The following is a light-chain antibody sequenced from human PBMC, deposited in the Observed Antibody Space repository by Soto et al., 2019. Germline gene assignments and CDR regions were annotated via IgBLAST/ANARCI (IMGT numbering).Light chain of an antibody. V-gene: IGLV2-14*01. CDR3: RSYTSSSTLVYV. Sequence: QSALTQPASVSGSPGQSITISCTGTSSDVGGYNYVSWYQQHPGKAPKLMIYDVSNRPSGVSNRFSGSKSGNTASLTISGLQDEEEVEYYCRSYTSSSTLVYVFRTVTKVTVL. CDR1: SSDVGGYNY. J-gene: IGLJ1*01. CDR2: DVS.